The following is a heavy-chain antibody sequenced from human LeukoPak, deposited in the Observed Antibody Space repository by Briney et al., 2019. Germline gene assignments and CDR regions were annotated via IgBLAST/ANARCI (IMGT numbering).Heavy chain of an antibody. V-gene: IGHV3-23*01. CDR2: ISGSGGST. Sequence: GSLRLSCAASGFTFSSYAMSWVRQAPGKGLEWVSAISGSGGSTYYADSVKGRFTISRDNSKNTLYLQMNSLRAEDTAVYYCAKMGRDGYNLSPAVHIPYYFDYWGQGTLVTVSS. CDR3: AKMGRDGYNLSPAVHIPYYFDY. CDR1: GFTFSSYA. J-gene: IGHJ4*02. D-gene: IGHD5-24*01.